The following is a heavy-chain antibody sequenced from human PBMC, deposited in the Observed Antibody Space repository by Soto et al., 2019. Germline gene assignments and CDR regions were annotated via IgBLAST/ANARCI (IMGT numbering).Heavy chain of an antibody. CDR2: ISYDGSNK. J-gene: IGHJ6*02. V-gene: IGHV3-30*18. Sequence: GGSLRLSCAASGFTFSSYGMHWVRQAPGKGLEWVAVISYDGSNKYYADSVKGRFTISRDNSKNTLYLQMNSLRAEDTAVYYCAKDQENHPYYYYYYGMDVWGQGTTVTV. CDR1: GFTFSSYG. CDR3: AKDQENHPYYYYYYGMDV.